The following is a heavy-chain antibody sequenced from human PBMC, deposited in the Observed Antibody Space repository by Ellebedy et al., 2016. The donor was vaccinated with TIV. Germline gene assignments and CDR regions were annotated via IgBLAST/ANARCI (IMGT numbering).Heavy chain of an antibody. CDR2: MNPNSGNT. CDR3: ARETRYFDWFREAFDI. V-gene: IGHV1-8*03. J-gene: IGHJ3*02. CDR1: GYTFTSYD. Sequence: ASVKVSCKASGYTFTSYDINWVRQATGQGLEWMGWMNPNSGNTGYAQKFQGRVTITRNTSISTAYMELSSLRSEDTAVYYCARETRYFDWFREAFDIWGQGTMVTVSS. D-gene: IGHD3-9*01.